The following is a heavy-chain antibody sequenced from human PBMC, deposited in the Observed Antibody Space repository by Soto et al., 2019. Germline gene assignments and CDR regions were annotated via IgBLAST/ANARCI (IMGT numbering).Heavy chain of an antibody. J-gene: IGHJ1*01. CDR3: ATATVVRGDSEKYFQH. Sequence: QVQLVQSGAEVKKPGASVKVSCKVSGYTLTELSMHWVRQAPGKGLEWMGGFDPEDGETIYAQKFQGRVTMTEDTSTDTAYMELSSLRSEDTAVYYCATATVVRGDSEKYFQHWGQGTLVTVSS. CDR1: GYTLTELS. V-gene: IGHV1-24*01. D-gene: IGHD3-10*01. CDR2: FDPEDGET.